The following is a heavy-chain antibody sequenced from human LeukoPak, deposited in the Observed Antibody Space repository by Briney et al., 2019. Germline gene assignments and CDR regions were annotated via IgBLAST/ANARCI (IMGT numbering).Heavy chain of an antibody. D-gene: IGHD3-10*01. J-gene: IGHJ4*02. CDR2: ISGSGGST. CDR3: AKDLALWFGDY. CDR1: GFTFSSYP. Sequence: GGSLRLSCAASGFTFSSYPMSWVRQAPGKGLEWVSAISGSGGSTYYADSVKGRFTISRDNSKKTLYLQMNSLRAEAKAVYYCAKDLALWFGDYWGQGTLVTVSS. V-gene: IGHV3-23*01.